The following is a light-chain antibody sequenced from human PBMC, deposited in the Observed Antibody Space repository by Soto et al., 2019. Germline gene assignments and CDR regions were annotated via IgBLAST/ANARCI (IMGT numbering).Light chain of an antibody. J-gene: IGKJ1*01. CDR1: QSGSGNF. CDR3: QHYGDPSWA. V-gene: IGKV3-20*01. Sequence: DIVLTQSPGTLSLSPGETATLSCRASQSGSGNFLAWYQQKPGQAPRLLIYYASIRATGIPDRFSGSGSGTDFTLTISRLQREEFAVYYCQHYGDPSWAVGQGTKVDIK. CDR2: YAS.